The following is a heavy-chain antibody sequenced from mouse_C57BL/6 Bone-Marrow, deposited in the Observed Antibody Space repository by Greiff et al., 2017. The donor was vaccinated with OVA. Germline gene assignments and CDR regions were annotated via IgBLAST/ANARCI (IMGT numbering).Heavy chain of an antibody. V-gene: IGHV1-59*01. CDR1: GYTFTSYW. CDR3: AREGVMGDYGPYYCDD. J-gene: IGHJ2*01. Sequence: QVQLQQPGAELVRPGTSVKLSCKASGYTFTSYWMHWVKQRPGQGLEWIGVIDPSDSYTNYNQKFKGKATLTVDTSSSTAYMQLSRLPSEDAAVYDCAREGVMGDYGPYYCDDWGQGTTLTVSS. CDR2: IDPSDSYT. D-gene: IGHD2-4*01.